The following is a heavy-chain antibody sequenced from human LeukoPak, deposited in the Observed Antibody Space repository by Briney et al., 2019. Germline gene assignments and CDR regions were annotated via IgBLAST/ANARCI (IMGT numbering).Heavy chain of an antibody. CDR1: GFTFSSYA. J-gene: IGHJ5*02. D-gene: IGHD5-18*01. CDR2: ISGSGGST. Sequence: PGGSLRLSCAASGFTFSSYAMSWVRQAPGKGLEWVSAISGSGGSTYYADSVKGRFTISRDNSKNTLYLQRNSLRAEDTAVYYCAKLGLHSAMVEYNWFDPWGQGTLVTVSS. V-gene: IGHV3-23*01. CDR3: AKLGLHSAMVEYNWFDP.